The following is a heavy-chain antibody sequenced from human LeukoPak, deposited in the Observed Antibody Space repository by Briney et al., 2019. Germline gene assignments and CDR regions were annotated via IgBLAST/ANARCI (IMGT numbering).Heavy chain of an antibody. J-gene: IGHJ4*02. CDR2: ISGSGGNT. Sequence: GGSLRLSCAASGFTFSSYAMSWVRQAPGKGLEWVSAISGSGGNTYYADSVKGRFTISRDNSKNTLYLQMNSLRAEDTAVYYCAKDRGAYDYVWGSYRSVAYYFDYWGQGTLVTVSS. V-gene: IGHV3-23*01. D-gene: IGHD3-16*02. CDR3: AKDRGAYDYVWGSYRSVAYYFDY. CDR1: GFTFSSYA.